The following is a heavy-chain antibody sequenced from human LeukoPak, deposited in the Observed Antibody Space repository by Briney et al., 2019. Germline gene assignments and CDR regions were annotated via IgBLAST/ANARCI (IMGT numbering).Heavy chain of an antibody. V-gene: IGHV4-31*03. D-gene: IGHD3-9*01. CDR3: ARDMTDWWFDP. Sequence: SQTLSLTCTVSGGSISSGGYYWSWIRQHPGKGLEWIGYIYYSGSTHYNPSLKSRVTISVDTSKNQFSLKLSSVTAADTAVYYCARDMTDWWFDPWGQGTLVAVSS. CDR2: IYYSGST. J-gene: IGHJ5*02. CDR1: GGSISSGGYY.